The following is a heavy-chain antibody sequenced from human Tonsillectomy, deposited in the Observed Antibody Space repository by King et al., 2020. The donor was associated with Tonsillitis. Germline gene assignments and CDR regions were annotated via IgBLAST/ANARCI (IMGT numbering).Heavy chain of an antibody. V-gene: IGHV3-43*02. Sequence: VQLVESGGGVVQPGESLRLSCAASGFTFDDYAMHWVRQAPGKGLEWVSLISGDGGSTYYADSVKGRFTISRDNSKNSLSLQMNSLRTEDTALYYCAKGGYSTGWYYFDYWGQGTLVTVSS. J-gene: IGHJ4*02. CDR2: ISGDGGST. D-gene: IGHD2-8*02. CDR3: AKGGYSTGWYYFDY. CDR1: GFTFDDYA.